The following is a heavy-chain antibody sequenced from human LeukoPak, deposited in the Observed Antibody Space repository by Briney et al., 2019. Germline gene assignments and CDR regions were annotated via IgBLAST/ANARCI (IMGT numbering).Heavy chain of an antibody. V-gene: IGHV4-39*01. D-gene: IGHD6-13*01. CDR3: ARLVGSSWYHEVLFGRDY. CDR2: IHYRENT. CDR1: GGSISSYY. J-gene: IGHJ4*02. Sequence: SETLSLTCTVSGGSISSYYWGWIRQPPGKGLEWIGTIHYRENTYYNPSLKSRVAISVDTSKNQFSLKLTSVTAADTAMYYCARLVGSSWYHEVLFGRDYWGQGTLVTVSS.